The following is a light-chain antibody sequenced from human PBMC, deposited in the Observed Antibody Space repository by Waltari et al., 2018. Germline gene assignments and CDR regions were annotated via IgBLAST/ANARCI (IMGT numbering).Light chain of an antibody. V-gene: IGKV3-20*01. Sequence: EIVLTQSPGTLSLSPEERATLSCRASQSVGSSYLAWYQQKPGHAPRLLIYGAASRATGITDRFSGSGSGTDFTLTISRLEHEDFAVYYCQQYGSSPLFTFGPGTKVDIK. CDR2: GAA. CDR1: QSVGSSY. J-gene: IGKJ3*01. CDR3: QQYGSSPLFT.